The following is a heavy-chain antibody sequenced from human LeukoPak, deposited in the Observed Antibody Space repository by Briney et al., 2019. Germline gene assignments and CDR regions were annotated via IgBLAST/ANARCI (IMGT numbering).Heavy chain of an antibody. Sequence: GGSLRLSCAASGFTFSSYSMNWVRQAPGKGLEWVSSISSSSSYIYYADSVKGRFTISRDNAKNSLYLQMNSLRAEDTAVYYCARVLGRVATVPYYFDYWGQGTLVTVSS. D-gene: IGHD4-17*01. V-gene: IGHV3-21*01. CDR2: ISSSSSYI. CDR3: ARVLGRVATVPYYFDY. J-gene: IGHJ4*02. CDR1: GFTFSSYS.